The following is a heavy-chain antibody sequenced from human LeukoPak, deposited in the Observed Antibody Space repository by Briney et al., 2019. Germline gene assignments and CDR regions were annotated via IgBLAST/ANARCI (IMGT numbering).Heavy chain of an antibody. CDR3: TKGSAGGRPYYFDN. V-gene: IGHV3-11*01. D-gene: IGHD2-15*01. CDR1: GFTFSTCA. J-gene: IGHJ4*02. Sequence: PGGSLRLSCAASGFTFSTCAMSWVRQAPGKGLEWVSYISSSGSTIYYADSVKGRFTISRDNAKNSLYLQMNSLRAEDTAVYFCTKGSAGGRPYYFDNWGQGTLVTVSS. CDR2: ISSSGSTI.